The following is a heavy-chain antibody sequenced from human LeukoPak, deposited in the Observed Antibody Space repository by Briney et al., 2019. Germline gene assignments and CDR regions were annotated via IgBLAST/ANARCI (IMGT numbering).Heavy chain of an antibody. Sequence: GGSLRLSCAASGFTFNNYWMSWVRQAPGKGLQWVSAFSGSGGSTYYADSVKGRFTISRDNAKNSLYLQMNSLRAEDTAVYYCAELGITMIGGVWGKGTTVTISS. D-gene: IGHD3-10*02. CDR2: FSGSGGST. CDR3: AELGITMIGGV. J-gene: IGHJ6*04. CDR1: GFTFNNYW. V-gene: IGHV3-23*01.